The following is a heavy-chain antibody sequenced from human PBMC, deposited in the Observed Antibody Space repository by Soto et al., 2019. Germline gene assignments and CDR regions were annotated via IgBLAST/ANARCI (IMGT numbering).Heavy chain of an antibody. Sequence: QVQLVQSGAEVKKPGASVKVSCKASGYTFTSYDINWVRPATGQGVAWMGWMNPNSANTGYAQKFQGGVTMTRNTSRSTAYMALSSLRSEDTAVYYCTGARIKGMEVWGPGPRVTVSS. J-gene: IGHJ6*02. V-gene: IGHV1-8*01. CDR2: MNPNSANT. CDR3: TGARIKGMEV. CDR1: GYTFTSYD.